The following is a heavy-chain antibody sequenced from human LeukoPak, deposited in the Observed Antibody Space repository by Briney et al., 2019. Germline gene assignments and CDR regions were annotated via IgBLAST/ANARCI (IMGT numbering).Heavy chain of an antibody. D-gene: IGHD2/OR15-2a*01. CDR3: ARDLSYVDGDHYFDY. V-gene: IGHV4-30-4*01. CDR1: VGSISSGDYY. J-gene: IGHJ4*02. CDR2: IYYSGRT. Sequence: PQTLSLTCTVSVGSISSGDYYWSWIRQPPGKGLEWIGYIYYSGRTYYNPSLKSRVTISVDTSKNQFSPKLSSVTAADTAVYYCARDLSYVDGDHYFDYWGQGTLVTVSS.